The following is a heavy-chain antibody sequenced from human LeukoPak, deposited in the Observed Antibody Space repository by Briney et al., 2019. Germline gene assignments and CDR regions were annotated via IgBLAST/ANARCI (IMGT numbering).Heavy chain of an antibody. J-gene: IGHJ4*02. CDR3: AKDNRRAHYFDY. V-gene: IGHV3-23*01. CDR2: INGSGSFT. Sequence: GGSLRLSCAASGFTFSNYVMGWVRQDPGKGLQWVSIINGSGSFTSYADSVKGRLTISRDNSKNTLYLQMNSLRAEDTAVYYCAKDNRRAHYFDYWGQGTLVTVSS. CDR1: GFTFSNYV.